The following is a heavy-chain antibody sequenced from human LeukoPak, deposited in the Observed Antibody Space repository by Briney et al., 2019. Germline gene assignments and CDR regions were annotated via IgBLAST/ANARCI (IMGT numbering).Heavy chain of an antibody. CDR2: LTGSGATT. CDR3: AEEDIVSTMGNFDY. J-gene: IGHJ4*02. D-gene: IGHD5/OR15-5a*01. V-gene: IGHV3-23*01. Sequence: SGGSLRLSCAASGFTVSYYYMSWIRQAPGKGLEWVSALTGSGATTNYADSVKEPLTISRDNSKNTLFLQMNSLRAEDTAVYYCAEEDIVSTMGNFDYWGQGTLVTVSS. CDR1: GFTVSYYY.